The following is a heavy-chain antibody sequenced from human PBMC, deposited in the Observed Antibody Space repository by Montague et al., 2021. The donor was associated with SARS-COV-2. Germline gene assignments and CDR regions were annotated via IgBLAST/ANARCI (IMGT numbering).Heavy chain of an antibody. D-gene: IGHD3-16*01. J-gene: IGHJ4*02. Sequence: PALGKPTQTLTLTCTFSGFSLSTSGVGVGWIRQPPGKALEWLALIYWDDDKRYSPSLKSRLTITKDTSKNQVVLTMTNMDPVDTATYYCAHRRPGWGSYYFDYWGQGTLVTVSS. V-gene: IGHV2-5*02. CDR3: AHRRPGWGSYYFDY. CDR2: IYWDDDK. CDR1: GFSLSTSGVG.